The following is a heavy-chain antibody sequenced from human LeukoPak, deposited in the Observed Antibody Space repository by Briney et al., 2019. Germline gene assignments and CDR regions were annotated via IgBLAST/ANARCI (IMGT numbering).Heavy chain of an antibody. J-gene: IGHJ6*02. Sequence: ASVKASCKASGYTFTSYGISWVRQAPGQGLEWMGWISAYNGSTNYAQKLQGRVTMTTDTSTSTAYMELRSLRSDDTAVYYCASGRYSKYYYYGMDVWGQGTTVTVSS. D-gene: IGHD4-11*01. CDR1: GYTFTSYG. CDR2: ISAYNGST. CDR3: ASGRYSKYYYYGMDV. V-gene: IGHV1-18*01.